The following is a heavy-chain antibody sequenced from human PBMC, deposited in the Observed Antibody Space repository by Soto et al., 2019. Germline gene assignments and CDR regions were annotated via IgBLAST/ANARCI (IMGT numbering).Heavy chain of an antibody. CDR2: INPSGGST. CDR3: ARDPVFYYDSRDPSLDY. D-gene: IGHD3-22*01. CDR1: GYTFTSYY. V-gene: IGHV1-46*01. Sequence: GASVKVSCKASGYTFTSYYMHWVRQAPGQGLEWMGIINPSGGSTSYAQKFQGRVTMTRDTSTSTVYMELSSLRSEDTAVYYCARDPVFYYDSRDPSLDYWGQGTLVTVSS. J-gene: IGHJ4*02.